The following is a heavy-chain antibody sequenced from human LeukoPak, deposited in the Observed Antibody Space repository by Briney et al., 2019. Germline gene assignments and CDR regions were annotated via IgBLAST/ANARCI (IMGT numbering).Heavy chain of an antibody. J-gene: IGHJ4*02. CDR1: GFTFSSYA. Sequence: GGPLRLSCAPSGFTFSSYAMHWVRQAPGKGLEWVAVISYEGINKYYADSVKGRFTISRDNSKNTLYLQMNSLRAEDTAVYYCARGYFDWLLSYFDYWGQGTLVTVSS. D-gene: IGHD3-9*01. CDR3: ARGYFDWLLSYFDY. V-gene: IGHV3-30-3*01. CDR2: ISYEGINK.